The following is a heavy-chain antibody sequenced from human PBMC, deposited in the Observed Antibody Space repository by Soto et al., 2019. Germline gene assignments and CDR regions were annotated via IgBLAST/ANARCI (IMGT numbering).Heavy chain of an antibody. V-gene: IGHV3-30*18. CDR2: ISYDGSNK. J-gene: IGHJ3*02. CDR3: AKDRSSSGWYGAFAI. D-gene: IGHD6-19*01. CDR1: GFTFSSYG. Sequence: QVQLVESGGGVVQPGRSLRLSCAASGFTFSSYGMHWVRQAPGKGLEWVAVISYDGSNKYYADSVKGRFTISRDNSKNTLYLQMNSLRAEDTAVYFCAKDRSSSGWYGAFAIWGQGTMGTVSS.